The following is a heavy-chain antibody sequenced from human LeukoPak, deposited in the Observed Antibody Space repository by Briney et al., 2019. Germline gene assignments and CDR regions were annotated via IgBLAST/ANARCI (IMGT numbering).Heavy chain of an antibody. CDR1: GFTFSNYA. CDR3: ARGGWGFDYGDYDY. J-gene: IGHJ4*02. V-gene: IGHV3-23*01. D-gene: IGHD4-17*01. Sequence: PGGSLRLSSAASGFTFSNYAMSSVRQAPGKGLEWVSDISGSGGSTYYADSVKGRFTVSRDFSKNTLYLQMNSLRAEDTAVYYCARGGWGFDYGDYDYWGQGTLVTISS. CDR2: ISGSGGST.